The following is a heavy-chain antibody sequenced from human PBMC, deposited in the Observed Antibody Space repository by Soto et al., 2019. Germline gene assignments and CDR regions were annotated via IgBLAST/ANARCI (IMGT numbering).Heavy chain of an antibody. CDR3: ARVLTGTYGMDV. D-gene: IGHD1-1*01. Sequence: SVKFSCQPSGLTFSSYAISWVRQVPGQGLEWMGWMIPLFGAANYAQKFQGRVTMTADDSTSTAYRELSSVRSEDTAVYYCARVLTGTYGMDVWGQGTTVTVSS. V-gene: IGHV1-69*01. CDR2: MIPLFGAA. J-gene: IGHJ6*02. CDR1: GLTFSSYA.